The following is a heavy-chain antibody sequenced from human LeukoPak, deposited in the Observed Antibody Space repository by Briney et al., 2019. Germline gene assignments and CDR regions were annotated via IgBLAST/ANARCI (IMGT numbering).Heavy chain of an antibody. CDR1: GGSFSGYY. CDR3: ARSKYSSGWYQYAFDI. J-gene: IGHJ3*02. Sequence: SETLSLTCAVYGGSFSGYYWSWIRQPPGKGLEWIGQINHSGSTNYNPSLKSRVTISVDTSKNQFSLKLSSVTAADTAVYYCARSKYSSGWYQYAFDIWGQGTMVTVSS. D-gene: IGHD6-19*01. CDR2: INHSGST. V-gene: IGHV4-34*01.